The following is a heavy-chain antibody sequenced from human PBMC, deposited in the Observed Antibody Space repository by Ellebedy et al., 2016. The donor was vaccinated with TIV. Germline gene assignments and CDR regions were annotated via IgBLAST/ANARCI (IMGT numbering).Heavy chain of an antibody. CDR2: INPNSGGT. CDR3: ARGGSSNWYEAFDF. V-gene: IGHV1-2*04. D-gene: IGHD6-13*01. CDR1: GYTFTDYY. J-gene: IGHJ4*02. Sequence: AASVKVSCKASGYTFTDYYLHWVRQAPGQGLEWLGWINPNSGGTNFAQKFQGWVTLTRDTTITKAYMELSSLTSDDTATAVFYCARGGSSNWYEAFDFWGQGTLVTASS.